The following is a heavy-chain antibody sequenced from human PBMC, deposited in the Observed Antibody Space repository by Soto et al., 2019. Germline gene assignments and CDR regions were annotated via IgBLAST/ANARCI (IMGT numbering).Heavy chain of an antibody. CDR1: GYTFISYG. Sequence: QVQLVQSGAEVKKPGASVKVSCKASGYTFISYGISWVRQAPGQGLEWMGWISAYNGNTNYAQKVQGRVTMTTDTSTSTAYMELRSLRSAATAVYYCAGVLTQQLLPFRLDYWGQVTLVTVSS. V-gene: IGHV1-18*01. CDR3: AGVLTQQLLPFRLDY. D-gene: IGHD6-19*01. CDR2: ISAYNGNT. J-gene: IGHJ4*02.